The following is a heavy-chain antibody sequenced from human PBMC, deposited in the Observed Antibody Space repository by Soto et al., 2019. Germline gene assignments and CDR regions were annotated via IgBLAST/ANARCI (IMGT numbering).Heavy chain of an antibody. CDR2: IYYSGST. D-gene: IGHD6-19*01. CDR3: ARHPRGDSSGWPYYYYYMDV. V-gene: IGHV4-59*08. Sequence: SETLSLTCTVSGGSISSYYWSWIRQPPGKGLEWIGYIYYSGSTNYNPSLKSRVTISVDTSKNQFSLKLSSVTAADTAVYYCARHPRGDSSGWPYYYYYMDVWGKGTTVTVSS. J-gene: IGHJ6*03. CDR1: GGSISSYY.